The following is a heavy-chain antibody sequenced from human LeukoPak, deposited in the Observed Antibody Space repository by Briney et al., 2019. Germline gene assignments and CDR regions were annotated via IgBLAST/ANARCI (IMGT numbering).Heavy chain of an antibody. V-gene: IGHV3-23*01. CDR3: AKDRLITFGGVIVRSAFDI. Sequence: GGSLRLSCAASGFTFSSYAMSWVGQAPGKGLEWVSAISGSGGSTYYADSVKGRFTLSRDNSKNTLYLQMNSLRAEDTAVYYCAKDRLITFGGVIVRSAFDIWGQGTMVTVSS. D-gene: IGHD3-16*02. CDR2: ISGSGGST. CDR1: GFTFSSYA. J-gene: IGHJ3*02.